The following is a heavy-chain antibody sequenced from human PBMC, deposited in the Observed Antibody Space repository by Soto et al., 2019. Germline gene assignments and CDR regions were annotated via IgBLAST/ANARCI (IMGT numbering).Heavy chain of an antibody. CDR1: GASVSTGY. CDR2: MYFGGSF. J-gene: IGHJ5*02. Sequence: QTQLQESGPGLLKPSETLSLTCTVSGASVSTGYWSWIRQAPGKGLEWIGFMYFGGSFNYNPSLTSRAPISVDTSNNQFALKVTSVTAADTAVYYCAQSYYDATGFAVDPWGQGTPVTVSS. CDR3: AQSYYDATGFAVDP. V-gene: IGHV4-59*02. D-gene: IGHD3-16*01.